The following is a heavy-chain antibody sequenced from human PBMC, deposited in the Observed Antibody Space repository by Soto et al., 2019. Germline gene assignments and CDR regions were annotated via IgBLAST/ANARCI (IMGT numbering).Heavy chain of an antibody. Sequence: PSETLSLTCAVYRGSFSGYYWSWIRQPPGKGLEWIGEINHSGSTNYNPSLKSRVTISVDTSKNQFSLKLSSVTAADTAVYYCARGPPLYNWHYEGSFDYWGQGTLVTVSS. D-gene: IGHD1-7*01. CDR3: ARGPPLYNWHYEGSFDY. CDR2: INHSGST. J-gene: IGHJ4*02. CDR1: RGSFSGYY. V-gene: IGHV4-34*01.